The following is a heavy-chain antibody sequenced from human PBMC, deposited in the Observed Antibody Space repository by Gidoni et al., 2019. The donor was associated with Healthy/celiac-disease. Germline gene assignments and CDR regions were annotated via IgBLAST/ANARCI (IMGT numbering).Heavy chain of an antibody. J-gene: IGHJ5*02. CDR2: IYYSGST. D-gene: IGHD4-17*01. Sequence: QLQLQESGPGLVKPSETLSLTCTVPGRSISSSSYYWGWIRQPPGKGLEWIGSIYYSGSTYYNPSLKSRVTISVDTSKNQFSRKLSSVTAADTAVYYCARHMTTVTGGLEWFDPWGQGTLVTVSS. CDR3: ARHMTTVTGGLEWFDP. CDR1: GRSISSSSYY. V-gene: IGHV4-39*01.